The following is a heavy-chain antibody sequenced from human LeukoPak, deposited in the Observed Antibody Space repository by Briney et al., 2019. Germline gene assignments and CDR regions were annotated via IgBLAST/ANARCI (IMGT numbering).Heavy chain of an antibody. CDR2: ISTSGGSS. D-gene: IGHD3-22*01. CDR1: GFTFSSYA. V-gene: IGHV3-23*01. J-gene: IGHJ1*01. Sequence: GESLRLSCAASGFTFSSYAMSWVRQAPGKGLEWVSGISTSGGSSSYADSVEGRFTISRDNPRNTLYMQMNSLRDEDTALYYCAIMHGYYDGSGYWVQWGQGTLVTVSS. CDR3: AIMHGYYDGSGYWVQ.